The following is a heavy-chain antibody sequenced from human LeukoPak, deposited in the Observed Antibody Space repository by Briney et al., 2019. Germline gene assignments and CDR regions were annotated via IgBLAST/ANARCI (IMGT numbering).Heavy chain of an antibody. CDR1: GFTFSSYA. D-gene: IGHD3-10*01. CDR3: AKKGIYFYYYMDV. Sequence: GGSXRXXCAASGFTFSSYAMSWVRQAPGKGLEWVSAISGGGDSTYYADSVKGRFIISRDNSKNTLYLQMNSLRADDTAVYYCAKKGIYFYYYMDVWGKGTTVTVSS. CDR2: ISGGGDST. V-gene: IGHV3-23*01. J-gene: IGHJ6*03.